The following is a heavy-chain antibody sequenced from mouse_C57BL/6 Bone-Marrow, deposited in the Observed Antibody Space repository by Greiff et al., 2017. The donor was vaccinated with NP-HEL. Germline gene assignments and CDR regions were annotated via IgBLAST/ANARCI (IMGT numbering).Heavy chain of an antibody. J-gene: IGHJ3*01. D-gene: IGHD4-1*01. Sequence: VQLQQSGAELVKPGASVKLSCKASGYTFTEYTIHWVKQRSGQGLEWIGWFYPGSGSIKYNEKFKDKATLTVDQSSSTVYMDLSRLTSEDSAVYVCARHEGPDNWDWLAYWGQGTLVTVSA. CDR2: FYPGSGSI. CDR3: ARHEGPDNWDWLAY. V-gene: IGHV1-62-2*01. CDR1: GYTFTEYT.